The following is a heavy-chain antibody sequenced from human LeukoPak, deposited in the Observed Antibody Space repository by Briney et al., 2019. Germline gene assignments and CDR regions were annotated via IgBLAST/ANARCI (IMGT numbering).Heavy chain of an antibody. CDR2: IFYRGGT. Sequence: CXVSXGSLNTPNYYWGWVRQPPGKGLEWIGNIFYRGGTYYSPSLKSRVTISLDMSRNEFSLKLNSVTAADTAVYYCXXSXXYGLIDIWGQGTMVTVSS. CDR1: XGSLNTPNYY. V-gene: IGHV4-39*07. J-gene: IGHJ3*02. CDR3: XXSXXYGLIDI. D-gene: IGHD3-10*01.